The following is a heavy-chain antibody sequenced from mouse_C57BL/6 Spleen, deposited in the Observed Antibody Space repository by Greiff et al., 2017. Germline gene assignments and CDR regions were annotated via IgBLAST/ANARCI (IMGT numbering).Heavy chain of an antibody. CDR2: IDPSDSYT. V-gene: IGHV1-69*01. CDR1: GYTFTSYW. Sequence: QVQLQQPGAELVMPGASVKLSCKASGYTFTSYWMHWVKQRPGQGLEWIGEIDPSDSYTNYNHKFKGKSTLTVDKSSSTAYMQLSSLTSEDSAVYYCARWRFPWAMDYWGQGTSVTGSS. J-gene: IGHJ4*01. CDR3: ARWRFPWAMDY.